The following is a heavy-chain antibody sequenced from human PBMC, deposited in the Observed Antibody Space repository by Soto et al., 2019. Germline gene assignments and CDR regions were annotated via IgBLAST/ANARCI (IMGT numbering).Heavy chain of an antibody. J-gene: IGHJ4*02. CDR1: GYTFTNYG. Sequence: QVQLVQSGAEVKKPGASVKVSCKSSGYTFTNYGINWVRQAPGQGLEGMGWIGTYSGNTNYAHKLQDRVTMTTDTSTSTAYMERKSLRADDTAVYFGARDGIAVPGTFDYWGQGTLVTVSS. CDR3: ARDGIAVPGTFDY. V-gene: IGHV1-18*01. CDR2: IGTYSGNT. D-gene: IGHD6-19*01.